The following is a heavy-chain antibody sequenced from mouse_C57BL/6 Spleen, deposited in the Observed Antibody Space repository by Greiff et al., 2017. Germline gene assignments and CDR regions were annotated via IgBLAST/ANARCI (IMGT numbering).Heavy chain of an antibody. CDR1: GYAFSSSW. D-gene: IGHD1-1*01. V-gene: IGHV1-82*01. CDR2: IYPGDGDT. CDR3: ARELITSPDYYAMDY. Sequence: VQLQESGPELVKPGASVKISCKASGYAFSSSWMNWVKQRPGKGLEWIGRIYPGDGDTNYNGKFKGKATLTADKSSSTAYMQLSSLTSEDSAVYFCARELITSPDYYAMDYWGQGTSVTVSS. J-gene: IGHJ4*01.